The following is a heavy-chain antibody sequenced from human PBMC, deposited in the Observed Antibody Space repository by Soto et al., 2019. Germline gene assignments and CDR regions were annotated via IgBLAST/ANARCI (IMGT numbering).Heavy chain of an antibody. V-gene: IGHV3-21*01. CDR3: TRDASRDSSARGWFDP. D-gene: IGHD6-13*01. J-gene: IGHJ5*02. CDR1: GFTFRSFT. CDR2: ISSNSAYI. Sequence: GGSLRLSCAASGFTFRSFTMNWVRQAPGKGLEWVSTISSNSAYIYYTDALRGRFTISRDNAKDSLHLQMNGLRAEDTAVYYCTRDASRDSSARGWFDPWGPGTLVTVSS.